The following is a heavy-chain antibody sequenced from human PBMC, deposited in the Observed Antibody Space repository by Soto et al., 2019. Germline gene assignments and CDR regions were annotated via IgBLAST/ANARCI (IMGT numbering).Heavy chain of an antibody. D-gene: IGHD2-2*01. V-gene: IGHV3-21*01. J-gene: IGHJ4*02. Sequence: GGSLRLSCTVSGFAFNNYGINWVRQAPGKGLEWVSSISKSDYTYYSDSVTGRFTISRDNATNSVSLQMNTLRVEDKAVYYCAREDSIIIPAVSDFWDQGTPGTVS. CDR1: GFAFNNYG. CDR3: AREDSIIIPAVSDF. CDR2: ISKSDYT.